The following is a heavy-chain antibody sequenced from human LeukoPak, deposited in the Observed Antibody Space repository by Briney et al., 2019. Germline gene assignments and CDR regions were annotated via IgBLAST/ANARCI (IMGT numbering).Heavy chain of an antibody. J-gene: IGHJ4*02. Sequence: PSETLSLTCTVSGGSISSYYWSWIRQPPGQGLEWIGYIYYSGSTNYNPSLKSRVTISVDTSKSQFSLKLSSVTAADTAVYYCARGLGYCSNGVCYTFAYWGQGTLVTVSS. D-gene: IGHD2-8*01. CDR1: GGSISSYY. CDR3: ARGLGYCSNGVCYTFAY. V-gene: IGHV4-59*08. CDR2: IYYSGST.